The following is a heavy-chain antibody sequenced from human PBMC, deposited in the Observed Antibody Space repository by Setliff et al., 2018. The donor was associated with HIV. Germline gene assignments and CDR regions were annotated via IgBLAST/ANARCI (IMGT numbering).Heavy chain of an antibody. D-gene: IGHD2-15*01. CDR1: GFTFSNAW. CDR2: IKSKTDGGTT. J-gene: IGHJ6*02. CDR3: TTDGVAATPDGMDV. Sequence: GSLRLSCAASGFTFSNAWMNWVRQAPGKGLEWVGRIKSKTDGGTTDYAAPVKGRFTISRDDSKNTLYLRMNSLKTEDTAVYYCTTDGVAATPDGMDVWGQGTTVTVSS. V-gene: IGHV3-15*01.